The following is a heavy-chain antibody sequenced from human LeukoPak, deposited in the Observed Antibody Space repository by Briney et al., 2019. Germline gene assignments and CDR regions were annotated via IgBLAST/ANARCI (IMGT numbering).Heavy chain of an antibody. V-gene: IGHV4-59*08. CDR2: IYNSGTT. CDR1: GGSISSYY. J-gene: IGHJ5*02. CDR3: ARHDYDFWSGYPNWFDP. Sequence: PSETLSLTCTVSGGSISSYYWSWIRQPPGKGLEWIGYIYNSGTTNYSPSLKSRVTISVDTSKNQFSLKLSSVTAADTAVYYCARHDYDFWSGYPNWFDPWGQGTLVTVSS. D-gene: IGHD3-3*01.